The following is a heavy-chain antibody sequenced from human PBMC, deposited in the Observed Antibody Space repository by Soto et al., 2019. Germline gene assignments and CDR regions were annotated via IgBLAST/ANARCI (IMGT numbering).Heavy chain of an antibody. CDR2: ITGGAGDT. CDR1: GFTFSNYA. V-gene: IGHV3-23*01. CDR3: AKVNSHGFDP. Sequence: GGSLRLSCVASGFTFSNYAMTWVRQSPGKGLEWVSTITGGAGDTYYADSVKGRFTISRDNSKNTLYLQMNSLRAEDTAVYYCAKVNSHGFDPWGQGTLVTVSS. J-gene: IGHJ5*02. D-gene: IGHD5-18*01.